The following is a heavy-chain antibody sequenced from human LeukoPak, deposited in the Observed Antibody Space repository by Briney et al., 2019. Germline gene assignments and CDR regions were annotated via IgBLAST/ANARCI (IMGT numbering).Heavy chain of an antibody. J-gene: IGHJ3*02. CDR3: ARDSGSYFHDAFDI. CDR2: ISSSSSTI. D-gene: IGHD1-26*01. CDR1: GFTFSNYG. Sequence: GGSLRLSCAASGFTFSNYGMHWVRQAPGKGLEWVSYISSSSSTIYYADSVKGRFTISRDNAKNSLYLQMNSLRDEDTAVYYCARDSGSYFHDAFDIWGQGTMVTVSS. V-gene: IGHV3-48*02.